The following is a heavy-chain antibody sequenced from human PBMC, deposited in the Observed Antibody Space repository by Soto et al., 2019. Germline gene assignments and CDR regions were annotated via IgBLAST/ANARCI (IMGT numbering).Heavy chain of an antibody. D-gene: IGHD3-22*01. CDR3: ARVSSEWLLPDY. V-gene: IGHV4-31*03. J-gene: IGHJ4*02. Sequence: PSETLSLTCTVSGGSISSGGYYWSWIRQHPGKGLEWIGYIYYSGSTYYNPSLKSRVTISVDTSKNQFSLKLSSVTAADAAVYYCARVSSEWLLPDYWGQGTLVTVSS. CDR1: GGSISSGGYY. CDR2: IYYSGST.